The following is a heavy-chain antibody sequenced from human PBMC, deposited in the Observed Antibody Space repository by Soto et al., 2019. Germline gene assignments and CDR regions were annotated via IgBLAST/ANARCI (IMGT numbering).Heavy chain of an antibody. D-gene: IGHD1-26*01. J-gene: IGHJ6*02. V-gene: IGHV3-15*01. Sequence: EVQLVESGGGLVKPGGSLRLSCAASGFTFSNAWMSWVRQAPGKGLEWVGRIKSKTDGGTTDYAAPVKGRFTISRDDSKNTLYLQMNSLKTEDTAVYYCTRLGFGGSYSAGFHYYYGMDVWGQGTTVTVSS. CDR1: GFTFSNAW. CDR3: TRLGFGGSYSAGFHYYYGMDV. CDR2: IKSKTDGGTT.